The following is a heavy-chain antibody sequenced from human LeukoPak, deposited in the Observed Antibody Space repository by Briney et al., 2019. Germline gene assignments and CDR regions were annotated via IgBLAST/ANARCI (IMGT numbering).Heavy chain of an antibody. V-gene: IGHV1-8*01. J-gene: IGHJ5*02. CDR1: GYTFTSYD. CDR2: MNPNSGNT. Sequence: ASVKVSFKASGYTFTSYDINWVRQATGQGLEWMGWMNPNSGNTGYAQKFQGRVTMTRNTSISTAYMELSSLRSEDTAVYYCARGPVITFYDFWSGSGGIWFDPWGQGTLVTVSS. D-gene: IGHD3-3*01. CDR3: ARGPVITFYDFWSGSGGIWFDP.